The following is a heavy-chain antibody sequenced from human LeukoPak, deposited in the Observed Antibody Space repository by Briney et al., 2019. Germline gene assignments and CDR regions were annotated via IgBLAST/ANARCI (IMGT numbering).Heavy chain of an antibody. Sequence: PGGSLRLSCAASGFTFSSYAMHWVRQAPGKGLEWVAVISYDGSNKYYADSVKGRFTISRDNSKNTLYLQMNSLRAKDTAVYYCASFYYDSSGYSYYFDYWGQGTLVTVSS. J-gene: IGHJ4*02. CDR3: ASFYYDSSGYSYYFDY. CDR1: GFTFSSYA. D-gene: IGHD3-22*01. V-gene: IGHV3-30-3*01. CDR2: ISYDGSNK.